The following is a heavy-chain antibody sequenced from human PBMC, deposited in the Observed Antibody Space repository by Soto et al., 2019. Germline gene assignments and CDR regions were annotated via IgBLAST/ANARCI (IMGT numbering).Heavy chain of an antibody. J-gene: IGHJ4*02. CDR2: ISYDGSSK. V-gene: IGHV3-30*18. CDR1: GFIFNTYG. Sequence: GGSLRLSCEASGFIFNTYGMHWVRQAPGKGLEWVAAISYDGSSKYYADSVKGRFTISRDNSKNTLFLQMSSLRTEDSALYYCVKEPTAWGNMISTHYFDSWGQGT. CDR3: VKEPTAWGNMISTHYFDS. D-gene: IGHD3-16*01.